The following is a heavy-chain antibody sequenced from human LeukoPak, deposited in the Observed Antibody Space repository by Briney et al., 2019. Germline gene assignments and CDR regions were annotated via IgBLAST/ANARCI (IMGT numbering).Heavy chain of an antibody. J-gene: IGHJ6*02. Sequence: PGRSLRLSCAASGFTLDDYAMHWVRQAPGKSLEWVSGISWNSGSIGYADSVKGRFTISRDNAKNSLYLQMNSLRAEDTALYYCAKDIADRIVATRPLTLNGMDVWGQGTTVTVSS. D-gene: IGHD5-12*01. V-gene: IGHV3-9*01. CDR2: ISWNSGSI. CDR1: GFTLDDYA. CDR3: AKDIADRIVATRPLTLNGMDV.